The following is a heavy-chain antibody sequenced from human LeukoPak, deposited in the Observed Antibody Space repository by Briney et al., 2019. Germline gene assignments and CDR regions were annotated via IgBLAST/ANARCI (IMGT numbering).Heavy chain of an antibody. Sequence: XXRLSCAVSGFPFSNSWMYWVRQAPGKGLEGVANINKDGGGISYVDSVKGRFIISRDNARNSLYLQMNSLRVEDTAVYFCAGGNSMDVWGKGTAVTVSS. CDR3: AGGNSMDV. D-gene: IGHD1/OR15-1a*01. J-gene: IGHJ6*04. CDR2: INKDGGGI. V-gene: IGHV3-7*03. CDR1: GFPFSNSW.